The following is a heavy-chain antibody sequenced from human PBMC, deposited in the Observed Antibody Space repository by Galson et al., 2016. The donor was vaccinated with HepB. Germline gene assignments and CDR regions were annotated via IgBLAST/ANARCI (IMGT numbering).Heavy chain of an antibody. Sequence: SLRLSCAASGFTFSSYWMHWVRQAPGKGLMWVSRISGDGNSTSYADSVKGRFTISRDNAKNTLYLQLNSLRGEDTAVFYCARDPGRDDGMDVWGQGTTVTVSS. CDR3: ARDPGRDDGMDV. V-gene: IGHV3-74*01. CDR1: GFTFSSYW. J-gene: IGHJ6*02. D-gene: IGHD3-10*01. CDR2: ISGDGNST.